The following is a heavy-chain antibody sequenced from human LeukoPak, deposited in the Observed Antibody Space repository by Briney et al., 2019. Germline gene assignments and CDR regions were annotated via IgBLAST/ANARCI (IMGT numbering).Heavy chain of an antibody. CDR3: AKEGGWENWYFDL. V-gene: IGHV3-30*02. D-gene: IGHD1-26*01. CDR2: VGNTGQAK. J-gene: IGHJ2*01. CDR1: GFTFSSLA. Sequence: GGSLRLSCVASGFTFSSLAIHWVRQAPGKGLEWVAVVGNTGQAKFDSDSVRGRFTISKDSSQNTVYLEMNSLRDDDTGVYYCAKEGGWENWYFDLWGRGALITVSS.